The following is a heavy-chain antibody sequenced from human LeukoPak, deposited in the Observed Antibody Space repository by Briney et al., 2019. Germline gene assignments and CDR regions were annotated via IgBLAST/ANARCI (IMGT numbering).Heavy chain of an antibody. D-gene: IGHD3-22*01. CDR1: GGTFSSYA. Sequence: GASVKVSCTASGGTFSSYAISWVRQAPGQGLEWMGGIIPIFGTANYAQKFQGRVTITADESTSTAYMELSSLRSEDTAVYYCARDYYYDSSGYYYEESYYYYGMEVWGQGTTVTVSS. V-gene: IGHV1-69*13. CDR2: IIPIFGTA. J-gene: IGHJ6*02. CDR3: ARDYYYDSSGYYYEESYYYYGMEV.